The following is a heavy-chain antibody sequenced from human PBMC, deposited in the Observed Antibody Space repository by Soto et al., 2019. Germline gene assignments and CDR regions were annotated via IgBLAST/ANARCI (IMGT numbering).Heavy chain of an antibody. CDR3: AAGHYDFWSGYYSRPAYNIP. CDR1: GFTFTSSA. Sequence: ASVKVSCKAPGFTFTSSAMQWVRQARGQRLEWIGWIVVGSGNTNYAQKLQERVTINRDMSTSTAYMELSSLRSEDTAVYYCAAGHYDFWSGYYSRPAYNIPWGQGTLVTVSS. V-gene: IGHV1-58*02. J-gene: IGHJ5*02. D-gene: IGHD3-3*01. CDR2: IVVGSGNT.